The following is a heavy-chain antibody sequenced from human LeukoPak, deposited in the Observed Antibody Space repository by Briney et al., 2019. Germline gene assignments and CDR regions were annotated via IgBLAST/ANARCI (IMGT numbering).Heavy chain of an antibody. CDR2: IYYSGST. V-gene: IGHV4-31*03. CDR3: AIAGYYDILTGLSRPYYYYGMDV. D-gene: IGHD3-9*01. CDR1: GGSISSGGYY. J-gene: IGHJ6*02. Sequence: SETLSLTCTVSGGSISSGGYYWSWIRQHPGKGLEWIGYIYYSGSTYYNPSLKSRVTISVDTSKNQFSLKLSSVTAADTAVYYCAIAGYYDILTGLSRPYYYYGMDVWGQGTTVTVSS.